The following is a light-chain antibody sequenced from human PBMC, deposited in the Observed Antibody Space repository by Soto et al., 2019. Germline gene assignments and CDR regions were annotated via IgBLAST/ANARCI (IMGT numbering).Light chain of an antibody. CDR3: SSYTSSLTPVV. J-gene: IGLJ2*01. V-gene: IGLV2-14*03. Sequence: QSALTQPASVSESPGQSITIPCTGTSSDVGGYNYVSWYQHHPGKAPKLLIYDVSNRPSGVSNRFSGSKSGNTASLTISGLQAEDEANYYCSSYTSSLTPVVFGGGTKLTVL. CDR1: SSDVGGYNY. CDR2: DVS.